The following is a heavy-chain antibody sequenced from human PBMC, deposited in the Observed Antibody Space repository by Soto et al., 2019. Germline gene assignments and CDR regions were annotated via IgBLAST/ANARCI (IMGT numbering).Heavy chain of an antibody. J-gene: IGHJ3*02. CDR2: ISYDGNNE. CDR3: ARDGYSGRSDGFDI. CDR1: GFTFSAYT. D-gene: IGHD1-26*01. Sequence: QVQLVESGGGVVQPGRSLRLSCAASGFTFSAYTMHWVRQPPGKGLEWVAVISYDGNNERYTDSVKGRFTVSRDNSKSALYLQMNSLKTEDTAVDYCARDGYSGRSDGFDIWGQGTMVTVSS. V-gene: IGHV3-30-3*01.